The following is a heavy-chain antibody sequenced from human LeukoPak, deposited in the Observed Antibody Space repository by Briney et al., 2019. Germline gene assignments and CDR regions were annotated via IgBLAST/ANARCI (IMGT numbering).Heavy chain of an antibody. Sequence: GGSLRLSCAASGFSFRHYAMNWVRQAPGKGLEWVAYVNAESTDILYADSVRGRFTISRDNAENSLYLQMNSLRAEDRGVYYCATVTFEPLVIDFWGQGTLVTVYS. J-gene: IGHJ4*02. V-gene: IGHV3-21*05. CDR2: VNAESTDI. D-gene: IGHD6-13*01. CDR1: GFSFRHYA. CDR3: ATVTFEPLVIDF.